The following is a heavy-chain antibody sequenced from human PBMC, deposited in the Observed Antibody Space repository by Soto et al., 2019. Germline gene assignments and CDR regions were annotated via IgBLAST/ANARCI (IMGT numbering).Heavy chain of an antibody. J-gene: IGHJ4*02. CDR1: GFTFSTYY. CDR2: IKHDGSEK. Sequence: EVQLVESGGGLVQPGGSLRLSCTASGFTFSTYYMNWVRQAPGKGLEWVANIKHDGSEKYYVDSVKGRFTISRDNAKNSLYLQMNGLRAEDTAVYYCARDRGYCTGGTCYSVLDYWGQGILVTVSS. V-gene: IGHV3-7*01. D-gene: IGHD2-15*01. CDR3: ARDRGYCTGGTCYSVLDY.